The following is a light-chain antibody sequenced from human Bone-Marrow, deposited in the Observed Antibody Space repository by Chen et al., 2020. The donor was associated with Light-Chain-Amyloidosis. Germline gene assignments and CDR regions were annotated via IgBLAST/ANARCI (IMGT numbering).Light chain of an antibody. CDR1: QSISSY. CDR3: QQCYSSLLLT. Sequence: DIQMIKSPSPFSASVGDRFTITCRASQSISSYVNWYQLKPGKAPKLLIFAASSLQSGVPSRFSGGGSGTDFTLTISSLQPEDSATYFCQQCYSSLLLTFGGGTKVEIK. CDR2: AAS. J-gene: IGKJ4*01. V-gene: IGKV1-39*01.